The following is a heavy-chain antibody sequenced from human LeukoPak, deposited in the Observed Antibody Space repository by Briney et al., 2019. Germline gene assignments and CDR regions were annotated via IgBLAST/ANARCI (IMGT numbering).Heavy chain of an antibody. CDR1: GGSISSYY. CDR3: ARVDSSGWYRRAFDI. CDR2: IYYSGST. J-gene: IGHJ3*02. D-gene: IGHD6-19*01. Sequence: SETLSLTCTVFGGSISSYYWSWIRQPPGKGLEWIGYIYYSGSTNYNPSLKSRVTISVDTSKNQFSLKLSSVTAADTAVYYCARVDSSGWYRRAFDIWGQGTMVTVSS. V-gene: IGHV4-59*01.